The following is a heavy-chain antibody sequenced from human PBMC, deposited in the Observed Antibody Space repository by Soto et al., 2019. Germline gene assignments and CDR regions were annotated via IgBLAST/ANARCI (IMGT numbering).Heavy chain of an antibody. D-gene: IGHD3-3*01. CDR1: GFTVSSNY. CDR3: ARGRLRRYAIFGVVIRRPDDYYYYYGMDV. CDR2: IYSGGST. J-gene: IGHJ6*02. Sequence: PGGSLRLSCAASGFTVSSNYMSWVRQAPGKGLEWVSVIYSGGSTYYADSVKGRFTISRDNSKNTLYLQMNSLRAEDTAVYYCARGRLRRYAIFGVVIRRPDDYYYYYGMDVWGQGTTVTVSS. V-gene: IGHV3-53*01.